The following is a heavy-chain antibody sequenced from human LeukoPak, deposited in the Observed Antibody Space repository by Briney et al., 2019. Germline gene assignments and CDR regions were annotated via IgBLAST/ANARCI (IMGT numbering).Heavy chain of an antibody. CDR1: GFTFSSYW. CDR2: IKQDGSEK. CDR3: ARGRGFGSSMNGPFDY. Sequence: GGSLRLSCAASGFTFSSYWMSWVRQAPGKGLEWVANIKQDGSEKYYVDSVKGRFTISRDNAKNSLYLQMNSLRAEDTAVHYCARGRGFGSSMNGPFDYWGQGTLVTVSS. V-gene: IGHV3-7*01. J-gene: IGHJ4*02. D-gene: IGHD6-13*01.